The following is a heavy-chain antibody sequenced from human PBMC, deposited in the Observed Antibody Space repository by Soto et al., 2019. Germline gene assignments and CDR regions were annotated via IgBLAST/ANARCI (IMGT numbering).Heavy chain of an antibody. CDR2: ISTVGHST. CDR3: ARVRAYDFWSGYLKSIIDY. CDR1: GFTFIDYA. J-gene: IGHJ4*02. Sequence: PGGSLRLSCAASGFTFIDYAMSGVRQAPGKGLEWVATISTVGHSTFSADSVKGRFTISRDHSKNTLYLQMNSLRVEDTAFYYCARVRAYDFWSGYLKSIIDYWGQGTLVTVSS. V-gene: IGHV3-23*01. D-gene: IGHD3-3*01.